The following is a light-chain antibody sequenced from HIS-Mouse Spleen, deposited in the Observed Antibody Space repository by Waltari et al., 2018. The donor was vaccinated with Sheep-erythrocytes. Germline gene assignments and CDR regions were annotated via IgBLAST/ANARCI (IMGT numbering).Light chain of an antibody. Sequence: AIQMTQSPSSLSASVGDRVTITCRASQGIRNDLGLYQQKPGKAPKLLIYAASSLQSGVPSRFSGSGSGTDFTLTISSLLPEDFATYYCLQDYNYPYTFGQGTKLEIK. CDR2: AAS. V-gene: IGKV1-6*01. J-gene: IGKJ2*01. CDR3: LQDYNYPYT. CDR1: QGIRND.